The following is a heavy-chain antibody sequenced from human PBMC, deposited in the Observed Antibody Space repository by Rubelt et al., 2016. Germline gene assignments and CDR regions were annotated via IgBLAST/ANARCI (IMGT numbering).Heavy chain of an antibody. D-gene: IGHD4-17*01. CDR3: ARRVNTPTWYFDL. CDR1: AGSISSYY. CDR2: VYHSGSA. J-gene: IGHJ2*01. V-gene: IGHV4-59*12. Sequence: QVQLQESGPGLVKPSETLSLTCTVSAGSISSYYWSWIRHPPGKGLEWIGNVYHSGSAYYKPSLQSRVPISVVTYKNQMYLSVTSVTAADTALYNCARRVNTPTWYFDLWGRGTQVTVSS.